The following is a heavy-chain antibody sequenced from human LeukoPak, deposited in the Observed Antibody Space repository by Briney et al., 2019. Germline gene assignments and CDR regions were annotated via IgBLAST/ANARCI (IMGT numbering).Heavy chain of an antibody. CDR1: GFTFSTSW. V-gene: IGHV3-74*01. CDR2: INSDGKST. D-gene: IGHD3-22*01. CDR3: VRDMGYYDKV. Sequence: GGSLRLSCAASGFTFSTSWMHWVRQAPGKGLVWVSRINSDGKSTNYADSVKGRFTISRDNAKNTLYLQMNSLRTEETAVYYCVRDMGYYDKVWGQGTLVTVSS. J-gene: IGHJ4*02.